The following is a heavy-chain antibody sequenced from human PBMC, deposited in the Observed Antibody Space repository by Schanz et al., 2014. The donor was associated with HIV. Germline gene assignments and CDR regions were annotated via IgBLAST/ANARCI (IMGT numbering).Heavy chain of an antibody. CDR1: GFTFDDYA. CDR2: ISWNSGSI. D-gene: IGHD4-17*01. CDR3: AKRRLQDYGVVDF. Sequence: EVQLVESGGGLVQPGRSLRLSCAASGFTFDDYAMHWVRQAPGKGLEWVSGISWNSGSIGYADSVKGRFTISRDNAKNSLYLQMNSLRAEDTAVYYCAKRRLQDYGVVDFWGQGTLVTVSS. V-gene: IGHV3-9*01. J-gene: IGHJ4*02.